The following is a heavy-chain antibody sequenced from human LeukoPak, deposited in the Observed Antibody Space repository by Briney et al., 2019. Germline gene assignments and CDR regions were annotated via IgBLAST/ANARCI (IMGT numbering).Heavy chain of an antibody. V-gene: IGHV1-18*01. Sequence: ASVTVSCKASGYTFTSYGISWVRQAPGQGLEWMGWISAYNGNTNYAQKLQGRVTMTTDTSTSTAYMELRSLRSDDTAVYYCARWQWELDWFDPWGQGTLVTVSS. CDR3: ARWQWELDWFDP. D-gene: IGHD1-26*01. CDR2: ISAYNGNT. CDR1: GYTFTSYG. J-gene: IGHJ5*02.